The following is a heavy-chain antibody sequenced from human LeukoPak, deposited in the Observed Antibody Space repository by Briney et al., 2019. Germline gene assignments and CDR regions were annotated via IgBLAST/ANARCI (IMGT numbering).Heavy chain of an antibody. CDR1: GYTFTSYY. Sequence: ASVKVSCKASGYTFTSYYMHWVRQAPGQGLEWMGIINPSGGSTSYAQKFQGRVTMTRDTSTSTVYMELSSLRSEDTAVYYCASPAFYYYDSSGHLDYWGQGTLVTVSS. J-gene: IGHJ4*02. CDR2: INPSGGST. CDR3: ASPAFYYYDSSGHLDY. V-gene: IGHV1-46*01. D-gene: IGHD3-22*01.